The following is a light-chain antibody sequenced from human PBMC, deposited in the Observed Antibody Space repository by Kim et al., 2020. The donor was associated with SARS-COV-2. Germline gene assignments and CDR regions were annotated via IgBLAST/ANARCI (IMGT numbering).Light chain of an antibody. CDR1: ELGKKY. CDR3: QAWDGSTHVV. V-gene: IGLV3-1*01. J-gene: IGLJ2*01. Sequence: SYELTQPPSVSVSPGQTSSITCSGDELGKKYVSWYQQRPGQSPVLVISQDNKRPSGIPDRFSGSNSGNRATLTISGTPAVDEADYYCQAWDGSTHVVFGG. CDR2: QDN.